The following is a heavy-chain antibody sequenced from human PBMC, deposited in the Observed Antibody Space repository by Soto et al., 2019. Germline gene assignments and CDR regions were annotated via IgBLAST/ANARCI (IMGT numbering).Heavy chain of an antibody. CDR3: VRSEYYYGSSGYYYYFDY. CDR1: GFTFSNAW. D-gene: IGHD3-22*01. V-gene: IGHV3-15*07. Sequence: PGGSLRLSCAASGFTFSNAWMNWVRQAPGKGLEWVGRIKSKTDGGTTDYAAPVKGRFTISRDDSKNTLYLQMNSLRAEDTAVYYCVRSEYYYGSSGYYYYFDYWGQGTLVIVSS. CDR2: IKSKTDGGTT. J-gene: IGHJ4*02.